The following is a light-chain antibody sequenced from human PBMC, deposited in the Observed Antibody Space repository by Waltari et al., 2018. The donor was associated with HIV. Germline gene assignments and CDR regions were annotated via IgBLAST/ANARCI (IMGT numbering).Light chain of an antibody. V-gene: IGLV3-21*02. CDR2: DDS. CDR1: DLDSKQ. Sequence: SYVLTQPPSVSVAPGQTASITCSGDDLDSKQAQWYYQKSGQAPLLVVYDDSDRPSGIPARFSGSNSDNTATLNISRVAAGDEADYYCQVWDKTAACVFGGGTKLTVL. CDR3: QVWDKTAACV. J-gene: IGLJ3*02.